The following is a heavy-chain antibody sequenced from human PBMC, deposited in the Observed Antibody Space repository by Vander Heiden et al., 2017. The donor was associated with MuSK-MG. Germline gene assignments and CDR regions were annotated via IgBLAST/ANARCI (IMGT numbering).Heavy chain of an antibody. CDR2: IIPIFGTA. CDR3: ARDPKYYDILTESYYYYGMDV. J-gene: IGHJ6*02. D-gene: IGHD3-9*01. V-gene: IGHV1-69*01. Sequence: QVQLVQSGAEVKKPGSSVKVSCKASGGTFSSYAISWVRQAPGQGLEWMGGIIPIFGTANYAQKFQGRVTITADESTSTAYMELSSLRSEDTAVYYCARDPKYYDILTESYYYYGMDVWGQGTTVTVSS. CDR1: GGTFSSYA.